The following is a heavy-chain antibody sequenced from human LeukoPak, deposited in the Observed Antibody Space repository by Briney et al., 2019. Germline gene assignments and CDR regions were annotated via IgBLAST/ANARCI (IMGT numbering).Heavy chain of an antibody. V-gene: IGHV4-39*07. Sequence: PSETLSLTCTVSGGSISSGSYYWGWIRQPPGKGLEWIGSIYYSGSTNYNPSLKSRVTMSVDTSKNQFSLKLTSVTAADTAVYYCARSTGFYYKIDSWGRGTLVTVSS. D-gene: IGHD3-22*01. CDR1: GGSISSGSYY. J-gene: IGHJ4*02. CDR3: ARSTGFYYKIDS. CDR2: IYYSGST.